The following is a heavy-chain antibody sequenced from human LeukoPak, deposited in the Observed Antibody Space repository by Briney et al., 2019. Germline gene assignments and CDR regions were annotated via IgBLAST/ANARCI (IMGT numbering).Heavy chain of an antibody. CDR2: INHSGST. J-gene: IGHJ4*02. Sequence: SETLSLTCAVYGGSFSGYYWSWIRQPPGKGLEWIGEINHSGSTNYNPSLKSRVTISVDTSKNQFSLKLSSVTAADTAVYYCARVRRITMIVVVERSFDYWGQGTLVTVSS. CDR1: GGSFSGYY. V-gene: IGHV4-34*01. D-gene: IGHD3-22*01. CDR3: ARVRRITMIVVVERSFDY.